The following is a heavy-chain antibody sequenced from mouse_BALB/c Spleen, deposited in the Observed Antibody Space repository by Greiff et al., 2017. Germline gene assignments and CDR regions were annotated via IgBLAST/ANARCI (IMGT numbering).Heavy chain of an antibody. J-gene: IGHJ3*01. V-gene: IGHV1-53*01. CDR2: INPSNGGT. CDR1: GYTFTSYY. D-gene: IGHD2-14*01. Sequence: VQRVESGTVLARPGASVKMSCKASGYTFTSYYMYWVKQRPGQGLEWIGGINPSNGGTNFNEKFKSKATLTVDKSSSTAYMQLSSLTSEDSAVYYCTRDYRYDYWFAYWGQGTLVTVSA. CDR3: TRDYRYDYWFAY.